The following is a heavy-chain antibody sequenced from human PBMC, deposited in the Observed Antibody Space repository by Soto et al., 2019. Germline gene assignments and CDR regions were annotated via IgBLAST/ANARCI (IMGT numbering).Heavy chain of an antibody. V-gene: IGHV4-39*01. Sequence: QLQLQESGPGLVKPSETLSLTCTVSGGSISSSSYYWGWIRQPPGKGLEWIGSIYYSGSTYYNPSLKSRVTVSVDTSKNQFSLKLSSVTAADTAVYYCARGFPTVVTVDYWGQGTLVTVSS. J-gene: IGHJ4*02. D-gene: IGHD4-17*01. CDR3: ARGFPTVVTVDY. CDR2: IYYSGST. CDR1: GGSISSSSYY.